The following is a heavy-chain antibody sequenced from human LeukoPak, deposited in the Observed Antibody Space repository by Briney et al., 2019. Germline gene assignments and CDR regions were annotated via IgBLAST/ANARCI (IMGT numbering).Heavy chain of an antibody. D-gene: IGHD6-13*01. V-gene: IGHV4-61*05. CDR1: GGSISSSSYY. J-gene: IGHJ6*03. CDR2: IYTSGST. CDR3: ASAAPAAAGNYYYYYMDV. Sequence: SETLSLTCTVSGGSISSSSYYWGWIRQPPGKGLEWIGRIYTSGSTNYNPSLKSRVTMSVDTSKNQFSLKLSSVTAADTAVYYCASAAPAAAGNYYYYYMDVWGKGTTVTISS.